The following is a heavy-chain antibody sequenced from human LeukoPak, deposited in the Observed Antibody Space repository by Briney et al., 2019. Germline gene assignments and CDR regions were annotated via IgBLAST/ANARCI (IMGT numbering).Heavy chain of an antibody. CDR3: ARDEGIAAAASPYYYYYYIDV. V-gene: IGHV4-39*07. J-gene: IGHJ6*03. Sequence: SETLSLTCTVSGGSISSSSYYWGWIRQPPGKGLEWIGSIYYSGSTYYNPSLKSRVTISVDTSKNQFSLKLSSVTAADTAVYYCARDEGIAAAASPYYYYYYIDVWGKGTTVIISS. D-gene: IGHD6-13*01. CDR1: GGSISSSSYY. CDR2: IYYSGST.